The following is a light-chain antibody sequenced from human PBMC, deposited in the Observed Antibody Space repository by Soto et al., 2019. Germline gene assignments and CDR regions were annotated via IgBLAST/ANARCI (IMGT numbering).Light chain of an antibody. V-gene: IGKV1-5*03. CDR1: QTISSW. CDR2: KAS. CDR3: QHYNSYSEA. Sequence: DIQMTQSPSTLSGSVGDRVTITCRASQTISSWLAWYQQKPGKAPKLLIYKASTLKSGVPSRFSGSGSGTAFPRTISSLLPDYFATYYCQHYNSYSEAFGQGTKV. J-gene: IGKJ1*01.